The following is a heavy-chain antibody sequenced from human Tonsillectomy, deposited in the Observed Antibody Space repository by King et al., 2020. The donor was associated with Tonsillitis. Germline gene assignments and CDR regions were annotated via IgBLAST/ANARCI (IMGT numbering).Heavy chain of an antibody. J-gene: IGHJ2*01. CDR1: GGSISSGGYS. Sequence: LQLQESGSGLVKPSQTLSLTCAVSGGSISSGGYSWSWIRQPPGKGLEWIGYIYHSGSTYYNPSLKSRVTISVDRSKNQFSLKLSSVTAADTAVYYCAIDPTVTTFVSGWYFDLWGRGTLVTVSS. V-gene: IGHV4-30-2*01. CDR3: AIDPTVTTFVSGWYFDL. D-gene: IGHD4-17*01. CDR2: IYHSGST.